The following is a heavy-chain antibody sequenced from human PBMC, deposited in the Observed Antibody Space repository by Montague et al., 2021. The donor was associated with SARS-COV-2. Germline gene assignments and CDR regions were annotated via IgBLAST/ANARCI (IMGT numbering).Heavy chain of an antibody. CDR1: GGSISGLY. D-gene: IGHD2-15*01. CDR3: ARHDSATLPAVY. Sequence: SETLSLTCSIFGGSISGLYWSWLRQPPVKGLEWIGYISDSGSTNYNPSLTSRVTMSVDTSKNQFSLKVNSVTAADTAVYYCARHDSATLPAVYWGQGTLVTVSS. J-gene: IGHJ4*02. CDR2: ISDSGST. V-gene: IGHV4-59*08.